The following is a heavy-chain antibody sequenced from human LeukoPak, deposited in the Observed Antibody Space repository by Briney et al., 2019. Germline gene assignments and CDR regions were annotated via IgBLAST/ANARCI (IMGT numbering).Heavy chain of an antibody. J-gene: IGHJ4*02. V-gene: IGHV3-21*01. Sequence: PGGSLRLSCAASGFTFSSYSMNWVRQAPGKGLEWVSSISSSSSYIYYADSVKARFTISRDNAKNSLYLQMNSLRAEDTAVYYCARDSSGYYGVYYFDYWGQGTLVTVSS. D-gene: IGHD3-22*01. CDR2: ISSSSSYI. CDR3: ARDSSGYYGVYYFDY. CDR1: GFTFSSYS.